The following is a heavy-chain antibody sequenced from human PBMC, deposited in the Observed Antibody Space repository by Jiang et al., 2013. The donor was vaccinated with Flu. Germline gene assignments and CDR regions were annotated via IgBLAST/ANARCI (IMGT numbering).Heavy chain of an antibody. Sequence: RSLRLSCAASGFTFSSYAMHWVRQAPGKGLEWVAVISYDGSNKYYADSVKGRFTISRDNSKNTLYLQMNSLRAEDTAVYYCARDTLRSGGEIFYYGSGSSYWGQGTLVTVSS. J-gene: IGHJ4*02. CDR1: GFTFSSYA. CDR2: ISYDGSNK. V-gene: IGHV3-30*01. CDR3: ARDTLRSGGEIFYYGSGSSY. D-gene: IGHD3-10*01.